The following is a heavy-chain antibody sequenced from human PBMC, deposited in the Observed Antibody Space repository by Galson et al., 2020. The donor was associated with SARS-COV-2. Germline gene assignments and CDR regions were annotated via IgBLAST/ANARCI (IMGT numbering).Heavy chain of an antibody. J-gene: IGHJ3*02. V-gene: IGHV4-30-2*01. Sequence: SETLSLTCAVSGTSIRSGSYYWNWIRQPPGKGLGWIGYIPHSGGTYYTPSLKRRVTISGDRSKNQVSVRLSSVTAADTAVYYCARLHYGEYAPEAFDIWGPGTKVTVAS. CDR3: ARLHYGEYAPEAFDI. CDR1: GTSIRSGSYY. CDR2: IPHSGGT. D-gene: IGHD4-17*01.